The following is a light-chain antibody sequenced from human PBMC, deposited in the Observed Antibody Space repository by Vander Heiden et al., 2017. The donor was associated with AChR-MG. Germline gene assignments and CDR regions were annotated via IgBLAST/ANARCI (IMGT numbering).Light chain of an antibody. CDR3: QQSHSTLWT. CDR2: AVS. J-gene: IGKJ1*01. V-gene: IGKV1-39*01. CDR1: QTITTN. Sequence: DIQMTQSPSSLSASVGDRVTITCRTSQTITTNLNWYQQKAGKAPKLLIYAVSNLLSGVPSRFSCSGSGTDFTLSISSLEPEDFATYYCQQSHSTLWTFGQGTKVDMK.